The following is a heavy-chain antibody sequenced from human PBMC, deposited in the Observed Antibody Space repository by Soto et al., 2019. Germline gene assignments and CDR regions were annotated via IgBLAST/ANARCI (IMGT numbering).Heavy chain of an antibody. CDR3: ATPHHVWGSQHHTFDI. V-gene: IGHV3-30-3*01. Sequence: SLRGSCAASGSTFSSYAMHWFRLAPGKGREWVAVTSLYGSDNYYADSVKVRFSISRDNSKNTVYLQINSLRPEDTAVSYCATPHHVWGSQHHTFDIWGQATMVTVS. CDR1: GSTFSSYA. CDR2: TSLYGSDN. J-gene: IGHJ3*02. D-gene: IGHD3-16*01.